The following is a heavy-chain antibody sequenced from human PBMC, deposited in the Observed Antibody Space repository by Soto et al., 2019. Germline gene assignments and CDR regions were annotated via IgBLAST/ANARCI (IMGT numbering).Heavy chain of an antibody. Sequence: PSETLSLTCTVSGGSISSGDYYWSWIRQPPGKGLEWIGYIYYSGSTYYNPSLKSRVTISVDTSKNQFSLKLSSVTAADTAVYYCASNQIPGTFDYWGQGTLVTVSS. J-gene: IGHJ4*02. CDR3: ASNQIPGTFDY. V-gene: IGHV4-30-4*01. CDR1: GGSISSGDYY. D-gene: IGHD6-13*01. CDR2: IYYSGST.